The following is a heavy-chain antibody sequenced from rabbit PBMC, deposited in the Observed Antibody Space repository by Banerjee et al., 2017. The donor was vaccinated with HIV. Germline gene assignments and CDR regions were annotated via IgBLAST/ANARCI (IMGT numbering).Heavy chain of an antibody. D-gene: IGHD4-2*01. V-gene: IGHV1S45*01. Sequence: QEHLVESGGGLVQPGGSLKLSCKASGFSLSSYAMSWVRQAPGKGLELIACTDVGSSTYYANWAKGRFTISETSSTTVTLQMTSLTAADTATYFCARDHADGAGANLDLWGQGTLVTVS. CDR3: ARDHADGAGANLDL. J-gene: IGHJ3*01. CDR1: GFSLSSYA. CDR2: TDVGSST.